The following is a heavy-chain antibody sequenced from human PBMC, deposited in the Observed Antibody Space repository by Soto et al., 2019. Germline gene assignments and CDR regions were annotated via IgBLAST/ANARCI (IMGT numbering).Heavy chain of an antibody. J-gene: IGHJ4*02. CDR2: INSDGSST. Sequence: GGSLRLSFAASGFTFSSYWMHWVSQDPGKGLVWVSRINSDGSSTSYADSVKGRLTISRDSAKNTLYLQMNSLRAEDTAVYYWARVSTQDYWGQGTLVTVSS. CDR3: ARVSTQDY. CDR1: GFTFSSYW. V-gene: IGHV3-74*01.